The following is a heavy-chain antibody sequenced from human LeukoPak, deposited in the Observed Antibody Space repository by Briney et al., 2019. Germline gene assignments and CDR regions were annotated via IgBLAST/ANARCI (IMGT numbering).Heavy chain of an antibody. CDR1: GFTFRSYW. CDR2: IDRDGNVK. J-gene: IGHJ4*02. V-gene: IGHV3-7*01. CDR3: ARDPGSSSFDY. Sequence: GGSLRLSCAASGFTFRSYWMTWVRQTPGKGLEFVANIDRDGNVKNYVGSVKGRFTISRYNAKNSLYLQMNSLRVDDTAMYYCARDPGSSSFDYWGQGSLVTVSS. D-gene: IGHD6-13*01.